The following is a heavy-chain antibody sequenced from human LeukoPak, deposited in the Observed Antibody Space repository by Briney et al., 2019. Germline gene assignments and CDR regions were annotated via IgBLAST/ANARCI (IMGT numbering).Heavy chain of an antibody. Sequence: GGSLRLSCAASGFTFSRSAMTWVRQGPGTGLEFVASIIYSGGATYYADSVKGRFTISRDNSKNTLYLQMNSLRAEDTALYYCAKDGLYYDGSEHVYYFDSWGQGTLFTVSS. J-gene: IGHJ4*02. CDR2: IIYSGGAT. CDR3: AKDGLYYDGSEHVYYFDS. D-gene: IGHD3-22*01. V-gene: IGHV3-23*01. CDR1: GFTFSRSA.